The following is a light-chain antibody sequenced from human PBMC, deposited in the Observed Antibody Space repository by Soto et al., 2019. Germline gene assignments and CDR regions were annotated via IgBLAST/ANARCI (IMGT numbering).Light chain of an antibody. CDR2: RNN. Sequence: QSVLTQPPSASGTPGQRVTISCSGSSSNIGSNYVYWYQQLPGTAPKLLIYRNNQRPSGVPDRFSGSTSGTSASLAISGPRSEDEAHYYCAAWDDSLSGWVFGGGTKLTVL. CDR3: AAWDDSLSGWV. V-gene: IGLV1-47*01. CDR1: SSNIGSNY. J-gene: IGLJ3*02.